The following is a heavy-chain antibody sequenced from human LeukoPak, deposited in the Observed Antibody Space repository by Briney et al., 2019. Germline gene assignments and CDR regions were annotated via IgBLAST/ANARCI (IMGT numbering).Heavy chain of an antibody. Sequence: GGSLRLSCVASGFTFSSYWMHWVRQDPRKGLVWVSRINGDGRNINYADSVKGRFTISRDNSKNTLYLQMKSLRAEDTAVHYCAKEGELPTDFDYWGQGTLVTVSS. J-gene: IGHJ4*02. V-gene: IGHV3-74*01. CDR3: AKEGELPTDFDY. D-gene: IGHD3-16*01. CDR1: GFTFSSYW. CDR2: INGDGRNI.